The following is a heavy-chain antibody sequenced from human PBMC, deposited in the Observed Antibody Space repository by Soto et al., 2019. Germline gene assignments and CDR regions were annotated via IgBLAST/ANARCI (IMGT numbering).Heavy chain of an antibody. CDR3: ARALDYDFWGGRNWFDP. Sequence: QVQLQQSGPGLLKPSETLSLTCSVSGGSITDNYWTWIRQSPGKGLEWVGYIYYTGITNYNPSLKGRVTTSLDRSKNQFSLKLDSVTAADTAVYYCARALDYDFWGGRNWFDPWGQGTLVTVSS. CDR2: IYYTGIT. V-gene: IGHV4-59*01. J-gene: IGHJ5*02. CDR1: GGSITDNY. D-gene: IGHD3-3*01.